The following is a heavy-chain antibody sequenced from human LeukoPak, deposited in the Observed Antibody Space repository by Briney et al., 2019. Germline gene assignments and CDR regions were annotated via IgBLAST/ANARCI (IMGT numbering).Heavy chain of an antibody. CDR1: GGSISSSSYY. J-gene: IGHJ4*02. CDR2: IYYSGST. Sequence: SETLSLTCTVSGGSISSSSYYWGWIRQPPGKGLEWIGYIYYSGSTNYNPSLKSRVTISVDTSKNQFSLKLSSVTAADTAVYYCASQYGGQLDYWGQGTLVTVSS. V-gene: IGHV4-61*05. D-gene: IGHD4-23*01. CDR3: ASQYGGQLDY.